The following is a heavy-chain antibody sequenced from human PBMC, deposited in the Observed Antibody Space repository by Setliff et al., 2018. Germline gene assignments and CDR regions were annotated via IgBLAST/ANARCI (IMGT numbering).Heavy chain of an antibody. CDR1: GYTFTSYG. CDR3: ASALDYLDY. J-gene: IGHJ4*02. CDR2: ISAYNGNT. V-gene: IGHV1-18*01. Sequence: ASVKVSCKASGYTFTSYGISWVRQAPGQGLEWMGWISAYNGNTNYAQKFQGRVTMTADTSTSTVYMELSSLRSEDTAVYYCASALDYLDYWGQGTLVTVSS.